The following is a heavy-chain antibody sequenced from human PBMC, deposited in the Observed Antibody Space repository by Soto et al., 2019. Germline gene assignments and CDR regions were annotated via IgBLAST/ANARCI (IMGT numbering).Heavy chain of an antibody. J-gene: IGHJ4*02. CDR3: ARGGCSSTSCYPFDY. CDR2: IKQDGSEK. D-gene: IGHD2-2*01. V-gene: IGHV3-7*01. CDR1: GFTFSSYW. Sequence: GGSLRLSCAASGFTFSSYWMSWVRQAPGKGLEWVANIKQDGSEKNYVDSVKGRFTISRDNAKNSLYLQMNSLRAEDTAVYYCARGGCSSTSCYPFDYRGQGTLVTVSS.